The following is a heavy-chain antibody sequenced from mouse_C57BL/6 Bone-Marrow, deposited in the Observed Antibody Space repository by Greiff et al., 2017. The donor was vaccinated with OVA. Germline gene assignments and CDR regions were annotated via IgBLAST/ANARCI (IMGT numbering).Heavy chain of an antibody. J-gene: IGHJ3*01. CDR2: IYPGSGST. CDR1: GYTFTSYW. V-gene: IGHV1-55*01. CDR3: ARDYYGSSSFAY. D-gene: IGHD1-1*01. Sequence: QVQLQQPGAELVKPGASVKMSCKASGYTFTSYWITWVKQRPGQGLEWIGDIYPGSGSTNYNEKFKSKATLTVDTSSSTACMQLSSLTSEDSAVYYCARDYYGSSSFAYWGQGTLVTVSA.